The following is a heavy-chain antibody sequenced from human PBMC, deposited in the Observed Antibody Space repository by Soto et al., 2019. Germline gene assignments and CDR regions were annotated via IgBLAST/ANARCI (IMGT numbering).Heavy chain of an antibody. CDR2: IYHTGTN. CDR3: ARSTQLYYYDSSGYYGY. J-gene: IGHJ4*02. Sequence: SETLSLTCTVSGGSISSYYWTWIRQPPGKGLEWIGFIYHTGTNYNNPPLKSRENISVDTSKIQFSLKLSSVTAADTAVYFCARSTQLYYYDSSGYYGYCGQGTLVTFSS. D-gene: IGHD3-22*01. V-gene: IGHV4-59*01. CDR1: GGSISSYY.